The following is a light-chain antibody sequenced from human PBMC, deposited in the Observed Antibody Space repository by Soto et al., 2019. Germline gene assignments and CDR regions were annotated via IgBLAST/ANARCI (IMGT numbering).Light chain of an antibody. V-gene: IGKV1-39*01. J-gene: IGKJ1*01. CDR2: AAS. Sequence: DIQMTPSPSSLSASVGDRVTITCRASQSISSYLNWYQQTPGKAPKLLIYAASSLQSGVPSRFSGSGSGTDFTLTISRLQPEDFATYYCQQSYSSPRTFGQGTKLDI. CDR1: QSISSY. CDR3: QQSYSSPRT.